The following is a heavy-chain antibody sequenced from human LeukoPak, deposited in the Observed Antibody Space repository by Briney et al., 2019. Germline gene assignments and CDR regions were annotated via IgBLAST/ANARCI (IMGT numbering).Heavy chain of an antibody. J-gene: IGHJ4*02. CDR2: IKSKTDGGTT. V-gene: IGHV3-15*01. Sequence: GGSLRLSCAASGFTFSNAWMSWVRRAPGKGLEWVGRIKSKTDGGTTDYAAPVKGRFTISRDDSKNALYLQMNSLKTEDTAVYYCTSRFGYNSGWFDNWGQGTLVTVSS. D-gene: IGHD6-19*01. CDR3: TSRFGYNSGWFDN. CDR1: GFTFSNAW.